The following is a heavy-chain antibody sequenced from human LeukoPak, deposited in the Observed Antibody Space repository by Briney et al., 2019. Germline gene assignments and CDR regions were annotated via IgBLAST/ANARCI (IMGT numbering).Heavy chain of an antibody. CDR2: IRDSGDST. V-gene: IGHV3-23*01. CDR3: TKESTYCSSTSCYSPYGMDV. CDR1: GFTFSSYA. D-gene: IGHD2-2*02. Sequence: GGSLRLSCAASGFTFSSYAMSWVRHAPGKGLEWVSGIRDSGDSTYYADSAKGRFTISRDNLKNTLYLQMNSLRAEDTAVYYCTKESTYCSSTSCYSPYGMDVWGQGTTVTVSS. J-gene: IGHJ6*02.